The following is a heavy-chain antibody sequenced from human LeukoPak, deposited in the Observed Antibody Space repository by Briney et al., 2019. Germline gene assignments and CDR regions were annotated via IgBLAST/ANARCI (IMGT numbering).Heavy chain of an antibody. CDR2: IYYSGST. J-gene: IGHJ3*02. Sequence: SETLSLTCTVSGGSISSYYWGWIRQPPGKGLEWIGSIYYSGSTYYNPSLKSRVTISVDTSKNQFSLKLSSVTAADTAVYYCARPDSSGQIDHAFDIWGQGTMVTVSS. CDR3: ARPDSSGQIDHAFDI. V-gene: IGHV4-39*01. D-gene: IGHD3-22*01. CDR1: GGSISSYY.